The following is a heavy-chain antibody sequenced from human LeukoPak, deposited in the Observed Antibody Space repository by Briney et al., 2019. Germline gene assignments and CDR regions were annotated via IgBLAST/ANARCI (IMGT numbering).Heavy chain of an antibody. CDR2: IRHDGSDV. CDR1: GFNFGNYY. J-gene: IGHJ4*02. V-gene: IGHV3-7*04. D-gene: IGHD3-10*01. CDR3: ARDGSGSDFSLDY. Sequence: GGSLRLSCVASGFNFGNYYMSWVRQAPGKGLEWVADIRHDGSDVYNVDSVRGRFAISRDNAKNSLFLQMNSLKDEDTAVYYCARDGSGSDFSLDYWGQGTLVTVSS.